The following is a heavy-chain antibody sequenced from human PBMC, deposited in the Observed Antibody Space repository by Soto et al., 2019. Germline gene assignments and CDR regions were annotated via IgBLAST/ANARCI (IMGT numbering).Heavy chain of an antibody. V-gene: IGHV2-5*02. CDR1: GFSLSTSGVG. Sequence: QITLKESGPTLVKPTQTLTLTCTFSGFSLSTSGVGVGWIRQPPGKALEWLALIYWDDDKRYSPSLKSRLTITKDTSKNQVVLTMTNMDPVDTATYYCAHSFHYDYVWGSYRIPFDYWGQGNLVTVSS. CDR3: AHSFHYDYVWGSYRIPFDY. CDR2: IYWDDDK. J-gene: IGHJ4*02. D-gene: IGHD3-16*02.